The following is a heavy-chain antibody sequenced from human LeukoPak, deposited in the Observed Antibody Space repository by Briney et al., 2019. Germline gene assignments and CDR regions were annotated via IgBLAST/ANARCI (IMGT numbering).Heavy chain of an antibody. D-gene: IGHD2-2*01. J-gene: IGHJ4*02. V-gene: IGHV3-21*01. CDR2: ITTGSHYI. Sequence: GGSLRLSCAASGFIFSTYDMNWVRQAPGKGLEWVSLITTGSHYIYYADSVKGRFTISRDNAKSSLFLQVNSLRAEDTAVYYCAAMRACSSTTCNPFDKWGQGTLVTVSS. CDR1: GFIFSTYD. CDR3: AAMRACSSTTCNPFDK.